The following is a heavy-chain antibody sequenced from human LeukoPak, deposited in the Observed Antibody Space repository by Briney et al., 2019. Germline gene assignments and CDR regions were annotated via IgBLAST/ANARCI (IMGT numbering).Heavy chain of an antibody. CDR1: GYSISSGYY. Sequence: SETLSLTCAVSGYSISSGYYWGWFRQPPGKGLEWIGSIYHSGSTYYNPSLKSRVTISVDTSKNQFSLKLSSVTAADTAVYYCARAPGDCSSTSCYASPFDYWGQGTLVTVSS. CDR3: ARAPGDCSSTSCYASPFDY. J-gene: IGHJ4*02. D-gene: IGHD2-2*01. V-gene: IGHV4-38-2*01. CDR2: IYHSGST.